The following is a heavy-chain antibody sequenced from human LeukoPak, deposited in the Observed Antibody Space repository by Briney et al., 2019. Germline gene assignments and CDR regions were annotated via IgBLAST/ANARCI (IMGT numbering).Heavy chain of an antibody. CDR2: INPNSRDT. CDR1: GYTFTGYY. D-gene: IGHD3-16*01. CDR3: ATQRGSYLWGTDFDY. J-gene: IGHJ4*02. V-gene: IGHV1-2*02. Sequence: GASVKVSCKASGYTFTGYYMHWVRQAPGQGLEWMGWINPNSRDTKYSQKFQGRVTMTRDTSIRTAYMELTRLRSDDTAVYYCATQRGSYLWGTDFDYWGQGTLVTVSS.